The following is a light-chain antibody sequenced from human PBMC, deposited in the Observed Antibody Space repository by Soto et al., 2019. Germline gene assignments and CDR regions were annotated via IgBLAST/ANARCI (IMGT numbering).Light chain of an antibody. CDR2: DVR. V-gene: IGLV2-14*03. CDR3: SSYTSSNTVI. Sequence: QSVLTQPASVSGSPGQSITISCTGTSSDVGGYNYISWYQQHPGKAPKFIIYDVRNRPSGVSNRFSGSRSGNTASLTISGLQAEDEADHYCSSYTSSNTVIFGGGTKLTVL. J-gene: IGLJ2*01. CDR1: SSDVGGYNY.